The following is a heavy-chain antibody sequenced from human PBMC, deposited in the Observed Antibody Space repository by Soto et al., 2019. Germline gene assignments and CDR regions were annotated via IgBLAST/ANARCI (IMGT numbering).Heavy chain of an antibody. CDR1: GGSISSYY. V-gene: IGHV4-59*08. J-gene: IGHJ6*03. D-gene: IGHD2-15*01. CDR3: ARSSVGGYYYYYYMDV. CDR2: IYYSGST. Sequence: LSLTCTVSGGSISSYYWSRIRQPPGKGLEWIGYIYYSGSTNYNPSLKSRVTISVDTSKNQFSLKLSSVTAADTAVYYCARSSVGGYYYYYYMDVWGKGTTVTSP.